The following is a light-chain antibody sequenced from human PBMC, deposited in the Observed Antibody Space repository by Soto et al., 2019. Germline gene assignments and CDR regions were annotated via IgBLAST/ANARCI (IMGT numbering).Light chain of an antibody. V-gene: IGLV3-9*01. J-gene: IGLJ2*01. CDR3: QVWDRSTVV. CDR1: NIGSKN. Sequence: SYELTKPLSVSVALGQTARITCGGNNIGSKNVHGYPQNQGQAPVLVIYSDSNRPSGIPERFSGSNSGNTATLTISRAQGGDEADYYWQVWDRSTVVFVGGTKLTVL. CDR2: SDS.